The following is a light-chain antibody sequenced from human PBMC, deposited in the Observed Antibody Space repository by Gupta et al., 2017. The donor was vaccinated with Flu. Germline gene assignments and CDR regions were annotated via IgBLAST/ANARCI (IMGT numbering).Light chain of an antibody. CDR3: QQYYSYPRT. Sequence: PSKDCADTGARKTNTCQKCPGIRTYLAWYQQRRGKTPKLLIYEASTGESGVPSRFSGSGSGTDFTLTISSLQTEDFASYDCQQYYSYPRTFGEGTKVEIK. CDR1: PGIRTY. J-gene: IGKJ4*02. CDR2: EAS. V-gene: IGKV1-8*01.